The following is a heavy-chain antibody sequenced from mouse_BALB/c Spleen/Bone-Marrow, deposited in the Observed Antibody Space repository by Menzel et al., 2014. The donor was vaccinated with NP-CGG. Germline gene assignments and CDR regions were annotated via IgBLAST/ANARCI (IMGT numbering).Heavy chain of an antibody. J-gene: IGHJ4*01. V-gene: IGHV5-17*02. CDR1: GFTLSSFG. D-gene: IGHD2-4*01. CDR2: ISSGSSTI. Sequence: EVKLMESGGGLVQPGGSRKLSCAASGFTLSSFGMHWVRQASEKGLEWVAYISSGSSTIYYADTVKGRFTISRDNPKNTLFLQMTSLRSEDTAMYYCTRKGALITHYYAMDHWGQGTSVTVSS. CDR3: TRKGALITHYYAMDH.